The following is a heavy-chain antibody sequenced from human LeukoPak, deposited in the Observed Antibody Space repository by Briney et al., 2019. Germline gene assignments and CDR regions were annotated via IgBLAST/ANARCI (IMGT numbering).Heavy chain of an antibody. CDR1: GFTFSSYA. D-gene: IGHD1-26*01. CDR3: ARGNQWERQLDFDY. CDR2: ISYDGSNK. J-gene: IGHJ4*02. V-gene: IGHV3-30-3*01. Sequence: GGSLRLSCAASGFTFSSYAMHWVRQAPGKGLEWVAVISYDGSNKHYADSVKGRFTISRDNAKNSLYLQMNSLRAEDTAVYYCARGNQWERQLDFDYWGQGTLVTVSS.